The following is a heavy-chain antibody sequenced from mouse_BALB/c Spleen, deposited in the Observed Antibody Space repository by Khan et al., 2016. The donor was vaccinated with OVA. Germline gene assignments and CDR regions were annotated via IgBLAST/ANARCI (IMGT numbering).Heavy chain of an antibody. CDR2: ISGDSNTI. V-gene: IGHV5-17*02. CDR3: ATSYFYGYYFDY. CDR1: GFTFSSYG. J-gene: IGHJ2*01. Sequence: VQLKESGGGLVQPGGSRKLSCAASGFTFSSYGMHWVRQAPERGLEWVAYISGDSNTISYADTVKGRFTISRDNPRNTLFLQMTSLMAEDTAMYYCATSYFYGYYFDYWGPGTTLTVSS. D-gene: IGHD1-1*01.